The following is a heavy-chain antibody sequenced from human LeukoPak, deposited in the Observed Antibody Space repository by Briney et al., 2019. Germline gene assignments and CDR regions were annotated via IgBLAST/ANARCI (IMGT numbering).Heavy chain of an antibody. J-gene: IGHJ4*02. V-gene: IGHV4-4*02. Sequence: PSETLSLTCAVSGGSISSSNWWSWVRQPPGKGLEWIGEIYHSGSTNYNPSLKSRVTISVDTSKNQFSLKLGSVTAAGTAVYYCARPRLIAADFDYWGQGTLVTVSS. CDR2: IYHSGST. CDR1: GGSISSSNW. D-gene: IGHD6-13*01. CDR3: ARPRLIAADFDY.